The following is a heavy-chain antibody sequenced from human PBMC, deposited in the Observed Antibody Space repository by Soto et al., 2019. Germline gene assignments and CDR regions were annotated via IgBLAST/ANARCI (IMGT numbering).Heavy chain of an antibody. CDR2: IYYSGST. CDR3: ARVLFLAVAGKSEGWFDP. J-gene: IGHJ5*02. V-gene: IGHV4-30-4*01. D-gene: IGHD6-19*01. CDR1: GGSISSGDYY. Sequence: SETLSLTCTVSGGSISSGDYYWSWIRQPPGKGLEWIGYIYYSGSTYYNPSLKRRITISVDTSKNQFSLKLSSLTAADTAVYYCARVLFLAVAGKSEGWFDPWGQGTLVTVSS.